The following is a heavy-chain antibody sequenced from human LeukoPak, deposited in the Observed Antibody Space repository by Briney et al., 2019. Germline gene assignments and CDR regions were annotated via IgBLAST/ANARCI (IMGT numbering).Heavy chain of an antibody. CDR3: ARIPHCSGGSCSPHSFDY. Sequence: ASVKVSCKASGYTFTSYAMNWVRQSPGQGLEWMGWINTNTGNPTYAQGFTGRFVFSLDTSVSTAYLQISSLKAEDTAVYYCARIPHCSGGSCSPHSFDYWGQGTLVTVSS. CDR1: GYTFTSYA. CDR2: INTNTGNP. J-gene: IGHJ4*02. V-gene: IGHV7-4-1*02. D-gene: IGHD2-15*01.